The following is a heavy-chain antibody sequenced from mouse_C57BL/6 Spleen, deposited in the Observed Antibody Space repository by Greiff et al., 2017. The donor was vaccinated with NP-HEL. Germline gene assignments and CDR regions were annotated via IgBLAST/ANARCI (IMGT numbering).Heavy chain of an antibody. D-gene: IGHD1-1*01. V-gene: IGHV1-81*01. J-gene: IGHJ2*01. CDR3: ARRDGSSYFDY. CDR1: GYTFTSYG. CDR2: IYPRSGNT. Sequence: QVQLKESGAELARPGASVKLSCKASGYTFTSYGISWVKQRTGQGLEWIGEIYPRSGNTYYNEKFKGKATLTADKSSSTAYLELRSLTSEAAAVYFCARRDGSSYFDYWGQGTTLTVSS.